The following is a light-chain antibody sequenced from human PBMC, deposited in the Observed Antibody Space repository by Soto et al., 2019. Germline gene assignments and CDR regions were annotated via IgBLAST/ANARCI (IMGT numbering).Light chain of an antibody. CDR2: DVT. CDR3: SSYTTRNTEV. V-gene: IGLV2-14*03. CDR1: SSDVGAFNY. J-gene: IGLJ1*01. Sequence: QSVLTQPASVSGSPGQSISISCIGTSSDVGAFNYVSWYQHHPGKAPQLIIYDVTSRPSGVSNRFSASKSGNTASLTISGLQAEDEADYYSSSYTTRNTEVFGTGTKVTVL.